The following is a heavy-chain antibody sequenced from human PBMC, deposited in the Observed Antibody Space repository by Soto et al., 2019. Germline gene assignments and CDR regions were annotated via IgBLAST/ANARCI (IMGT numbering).Heavy chain of an antibody. CDR1: GFTFSNFG. J-gene: IGHJ4*02. CDR3: ARDTPGRAFDY. D-gene: IGHD3-10*01. CDR2: IWYDASNK. V-gene: IGHV3-33*01. Sequence: QVQLVESGGGVVQPGTSLRLSCAASGFTFSNFGMHWVRQVPGKGLEWVAIIWYDASNKYYADSVKGRFTISRDNSKNPRYLQMNRLAAEDTAVYYCARDTPGRAFDYWGQGTLVTVSS.